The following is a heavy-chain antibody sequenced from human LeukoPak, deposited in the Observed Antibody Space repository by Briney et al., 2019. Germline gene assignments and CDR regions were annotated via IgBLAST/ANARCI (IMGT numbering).Heavy chain of an antibody. J-gene: IGHJ4*02. Sequence: PGGSLRLSCAASGFTFSSYAMHWVRQAPGKGLEYVSAISSNGGSTYYANSVKGRFTISRDNSKNTLYLQMNSLRAEDTAVYYCARDYDFWSGYLDYWGQGTLVTVSS. V-gene: IGHV3-64*01. CDR2: ISSNGGST. D-gene: IGHD3-3*01. CDR1: GFTFSSYA. CDR3: ARDYDFWSGYLDY.